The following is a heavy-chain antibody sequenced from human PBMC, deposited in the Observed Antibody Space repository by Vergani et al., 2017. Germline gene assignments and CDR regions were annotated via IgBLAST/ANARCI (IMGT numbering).Heavy chain of an antibody. Sequence: QVQLQQWGAGLLKPSETLSLTCAVYGGSFSGYYWSWIRQPPGKGLEWIGEINHSGSTYYNPSLKSRVTISVDTSKNQFSLKLSSVTAADTAVYYCARAACTSTSCRSFDYWGQGTLVTVSS. D-gene: IGHD2-2*01. J-gene: IGHJ4*02. CDR3: ARAACTSTSCRSFDY. CDR1: GGSFSGYY. CDR2: INHSGST. V-gene: IGHV4-34*01.